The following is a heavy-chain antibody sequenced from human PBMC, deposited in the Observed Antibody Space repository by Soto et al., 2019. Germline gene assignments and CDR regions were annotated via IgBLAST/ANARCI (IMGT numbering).Heavy chain of an antibody. CDR2: ISAYTGNT. D-gene: IGHD3-22*01. CDR1: GSTFNTYA. V-gene: IGHV1-18*01. Sequence: QVHLVQSGGEVKKPGASVQVSCKASGSTFNTYAISWVRQAPGQGLEWMGWISAYTGNTNYAQKFQGRVTMTTDTSTNTAYMELRSLTSDDTAVYYCARDDSYYDSSSYSDYWGQGTLVTVSS. J-gene: IGHJ4*02. CDR3: ARDDSYYDSSSYSDY.